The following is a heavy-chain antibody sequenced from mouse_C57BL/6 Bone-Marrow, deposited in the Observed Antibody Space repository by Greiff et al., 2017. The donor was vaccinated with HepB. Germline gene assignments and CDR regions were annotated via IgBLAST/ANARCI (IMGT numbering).Heavy chain of an antibody. CDR2: ISSGGSYT. J-gene: IGHJ3*01. CDR1: GFTFSSYG. V-gene: IGHV5-6*01. Sequence: EVNLVESGGDLVKPGGSLKLSCAASGFTFSSYGMSWVRQTPDKRLEWVATISSGGSYTYYPDSVKGRFTISRDNAKNTLYLQMSSLKSEDTAMYYCARGAYWGQGTLVTVSA. CDR3: ARGAY.